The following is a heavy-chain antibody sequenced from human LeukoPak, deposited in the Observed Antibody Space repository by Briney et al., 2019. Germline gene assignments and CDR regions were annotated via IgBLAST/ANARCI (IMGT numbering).Heavy chain of an antibody. Sequence: QAGGSLRLSCAASGFTFSSYGMHWVRQAPGKGLEWVAVIWYDGSNKYYADSVKGRFTISRDNSKNTLYLQMNSLRAEDTAVYYCAEDRGDGYITDAFDIWGQGTMVTVSS. V-gene: IGHV3-33*06. CDR1: GFTFSSYG. CDR2: IWYDGSNK. J-gene: IGHJ3*02. D-gene: IGHD5-24*01. CDR3: AEDRGDGYITDAFDI.